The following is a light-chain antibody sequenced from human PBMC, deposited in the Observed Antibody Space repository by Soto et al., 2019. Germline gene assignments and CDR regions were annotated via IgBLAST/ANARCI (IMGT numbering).Light chain of an antibody. CDR2: AAS. Sequence: DMRISRSPPYLYTYVGDRVTITCRASQTIRNYLNWYQQKPGKAPKPLIYAASSLQSGVPARFSGSGSGTDFTLTISSLQPEDFVTYYCQQSYSTPITCGQGTRREIK. CDR3: QQSYSTPIT. CDR1: QTIRNY. J-gene: IGKJ5*01. V-gene: IGKV1-39*01.